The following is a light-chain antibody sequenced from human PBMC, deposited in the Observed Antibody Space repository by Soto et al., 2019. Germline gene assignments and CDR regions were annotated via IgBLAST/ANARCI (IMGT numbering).Light chain of an antibody. V-gene: IGKV3-15*01. Sequence: EIVLSQFPGTLSLSPGERATLSCRASQSVGSNYLAWYQQKPGQAPRLLMFGASTRATNIPARFSGSGSGTEFTLTISSLQSEDFAVYYCQQYNNWPPITFGQGTRLEIK. CDR2: GAS. CDR1: QSVGSN. CDR3: QQYNNWPPIT. J-gene: IGKJ5*01.